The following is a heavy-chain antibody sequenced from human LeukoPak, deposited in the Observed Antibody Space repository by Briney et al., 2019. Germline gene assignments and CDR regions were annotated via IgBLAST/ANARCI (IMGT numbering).Heavy chain of an antibody. V-gene: IGHV3-21*01. Sequence: GGSLRLSCAASGFTYSSYSMNWVRQAPGKGLDWVSSISSSSSYIYYADSVKGRFTISRDNAKNSLYLQMNSLRAEDTAVYYCAKRKDSTSYATFDYWGQGTLVTVSS. J-gene: IGHJ4*02. D-gene: IGHD1-26*01. CDR2: ISSSSSYI. CDR1: GFTYSSYS. CDR3: AKRKDSTSYATFDY.